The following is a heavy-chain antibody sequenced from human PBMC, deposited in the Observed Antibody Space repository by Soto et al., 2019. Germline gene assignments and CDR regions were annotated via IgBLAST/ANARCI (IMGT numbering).Heavy chain of an antibody. D-gene: IGHD2-8*01. CDR2: ISSGGTYI. J-gene: IGHJ4*02. V-gene: IGHV3-21*01. Sequence: LSLTCAASGFTFSTYSMNWVRQAPGKGLEWVSSISSGGTYIHHADSVKGRFTISRDNAKNSLYLQLSNLRAEDTALYFCASRSCSNGICPFDHWGQGTVVTVSS. CDR3: ASRSCSNGICPFDH. CDR1: GFTFSTYS.